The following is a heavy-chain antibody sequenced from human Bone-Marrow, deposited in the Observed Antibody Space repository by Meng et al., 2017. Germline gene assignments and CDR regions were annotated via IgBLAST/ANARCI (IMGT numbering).Heavy chain of an antibody. CDR3: ARVRVEYWYFDL. CDR2: INHSGST. CDR1: GGSFSGYY. V-gene: IGHV4-34*01. Sequence: QVQLQQWGAGLLKPSETLSLTCAVYGGSFSGYYWSWIRQPPGKGLEWIGEINHSGSTNYNPSLKSRVTISVDKSKNQFSLKLSSVTAADTAVYYCARVRVEYWYFDLWGRGTLVTVSS. J-gene: IGHJ2*01.